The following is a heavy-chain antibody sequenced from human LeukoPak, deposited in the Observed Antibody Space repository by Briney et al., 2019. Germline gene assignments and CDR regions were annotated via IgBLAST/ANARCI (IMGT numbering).Heavy chain of an antibody. Sequence: PSETLSLTCTVSGYSISSGYYWGWIRQPPGKGLEWIGSIYRSGSTYYNPSLKSRVTISVDTSKNQFSLKLSSVTAADTAVYYCASGLRYFDLYYWGQGTLVTVSS. CDR3: ASGLRYFDLYY. CDR2: IYRSGST. J-gene: IGHJ4*02. CDR1: GYSISSGYY. D-gene: IGHD3-9*01. V-gene: IGHV4-38-2*02.